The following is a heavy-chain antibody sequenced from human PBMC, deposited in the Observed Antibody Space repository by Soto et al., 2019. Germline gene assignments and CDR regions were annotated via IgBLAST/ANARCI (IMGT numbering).Heavy chain of an antibody. V-gene: IGHV4-59*01. J-gene: IGHJ4*02. CDR2: IYYSGSA. Sequence: SETLSLTCTVSGGSITTYYWTWIRRPPGKGLEWIGYIYYSGSANFNPSLTSRVTISVDTSKNQFSLNLSSVTAADTAVYYCARGHSNTWYYFDYWGQGTLVTVSS. CDR3: ARGHSNTWYYFDY. CDR1: GGSITTYY. D-gene: IGHD6-13*01.